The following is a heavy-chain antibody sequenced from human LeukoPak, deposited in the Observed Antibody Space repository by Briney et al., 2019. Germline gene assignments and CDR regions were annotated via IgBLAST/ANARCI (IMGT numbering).Heavy chain of an antibody. Sequence: GGSLRLSCAASGFTFSSYSMNWVRQAPGKGLEWVSSISSSSSYIYYADSVKGRFTISRDNAKNSLYLQMNSLRAEDTAVYYWAKTPGQLCLEGTYVMDFWAKGPRSPSP. CDR1: GFTFSSYS. V-gene: IGHV3-21*01. D-gene: IGHD5-18*01. CDR3: AKTPGQLCLEGTYVMDF. CDR2: ISSSSSYI. J-gene: IGHJ6*02.